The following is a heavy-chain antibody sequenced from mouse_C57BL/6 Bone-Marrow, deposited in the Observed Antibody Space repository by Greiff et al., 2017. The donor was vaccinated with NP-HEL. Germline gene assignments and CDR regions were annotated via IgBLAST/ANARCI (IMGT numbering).Heavy chain of an antibody. CDR2: ILPGSGST. J-gene: IGHJ3*01. D-gene: IGHD3-2*02. V-gene: IGHV1-9*01. CDR3: ARERQLRLPGWFAY. Sequence: VQLQQSGAELMKPGASVKLSCKATGYTFTGYWIEWVKQRPGHGLEWIGEILPGSGSTNYNEKFKGKATFTADTSYNTAYMQLSSLTTEDSAIYYCARERQLRLPGWFAYWGQGTLVTVSA. CDR1: GYTFTGYW.